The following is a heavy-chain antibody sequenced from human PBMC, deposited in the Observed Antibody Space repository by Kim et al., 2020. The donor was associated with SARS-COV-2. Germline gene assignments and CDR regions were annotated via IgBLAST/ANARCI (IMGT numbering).Heavy chain of an antibody. J-gene: IGHJ4*02. D-gene: IGHD2-21*02. CDR3: ARDPPRSVVVTDKGI. CDR1: GFTFSSYS. V-gene: IGHV3-21*04. CDR2: ISRSSSYI. Sequence: GGSLRLSCAASGFTFSSYSMNWVRQAPGKGLEWVSSISRSSSYIYYADSVKGRFTISRDNAKNSLYLQMNSLRAEDTAVYYCARDPPRSVVVTDKGIWGQGTLVTVSS.